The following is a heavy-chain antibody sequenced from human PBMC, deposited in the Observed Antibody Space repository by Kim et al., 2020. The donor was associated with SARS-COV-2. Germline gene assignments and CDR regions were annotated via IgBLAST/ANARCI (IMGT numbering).Heavy chain of an antibody. CDR2: IYYSGRT. CDR1: GGSISSNSYY. D-gene: IGHD3-3*01. Sequence: SETLSLTCTVSGGSISSNSYYWGWIRQPPGKGLEWIGSIYYSGRTYYNPSLKSRVTISVDTSKNQFSLKLSSVTAADTAVYYCASHDFWRGSNWFDPWGQGTPVTVSS. J-gene: IGHJ5*02. CDR3: ASHDFWRGSNWFDP. V-gene: IGHV4-39*01.